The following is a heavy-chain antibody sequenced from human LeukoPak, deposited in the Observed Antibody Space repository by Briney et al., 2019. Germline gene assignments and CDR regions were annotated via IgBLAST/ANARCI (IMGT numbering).Heavy chain of an antibody. J-gene: IGHJ4*02. CDR3: ARVPQGSYRGSYYCDY. CDR1: GFTFSSYE. D-gene: IGHD1-26*01. CDR2: ISSSGSTI. V-gene: IGHV3-48*03. Sequence: GGSLSLSCAASGFTFSSYEMKWVRQGPGKGLEGASYISSSGSTIYYADAVKGRFTISRDNARNPLYLQMNRLGAGRRAVYYCARVPQGSYRGSYYCDYWGQGTLVTVSS.